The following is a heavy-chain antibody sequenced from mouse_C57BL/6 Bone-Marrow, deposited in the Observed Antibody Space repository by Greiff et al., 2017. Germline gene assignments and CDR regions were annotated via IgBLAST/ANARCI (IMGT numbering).Heavy chain of an antibody. Sequence: QVQLQQPGAELVKPGASVKLSCKASGYTFTSYWMHWVKQRPGQGLEWIGMIHPNSGSTNYNEKFKSKATLTEDKSSSTAYMQLSSLTSEDSAVYYCARGLYYGSTGFDYWGQGTTLTVSS. J-gene: IGHJ2*01. CDR1: GYTFTSYW. CDR3: ARGLYYGSTGFDY. CDR2: IHPNSGST. V-gene: IGHV1-64*01. D-gene: IGHD1-1*01.